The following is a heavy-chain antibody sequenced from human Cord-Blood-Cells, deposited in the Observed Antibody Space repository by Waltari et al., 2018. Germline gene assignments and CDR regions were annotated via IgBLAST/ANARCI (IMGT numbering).Heavy chain of an antibody. CDR2: IYYSGST. D-gene: IGHD7-27*01. Sequence: QLQLQESGPGLVKPSETLSLTCTVSGGSISSSSYYWGWIRQPPGKGLEWIGSIYYSGSTYYNPSLKSRVTISVDTSKNQFSLKLSSVTAADTAVYYCARRFPGADAFDIWGQGTMVTVSS. CDR1: GGSISSSSYY. CDR3: ARRFPGADAFDI. V-gene: IGHV4-39*01. J-gene: IGHJ3*02.